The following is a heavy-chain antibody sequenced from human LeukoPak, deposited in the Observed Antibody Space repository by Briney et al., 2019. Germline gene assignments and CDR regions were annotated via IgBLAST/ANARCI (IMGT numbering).Heavy chain of an antibody. D-gene: IGHD4-23*01. CDR3: ARRGDGGRSFDY. CDR1: GFTFSSYS. Sequence: PGGSLRLSCAASGFTFSSYSMNWVRQAPGKGLERVSLIYSAGSTYYADSVTGRFTISRDNSKNTLFLQMNSLRAEDTAVYYRARRGDGGRSFDYWGQGTLVTVSS. CDR2: IYSAGST. J-gene: IGHJ4*02. V-gene: IGHV3-53*01.